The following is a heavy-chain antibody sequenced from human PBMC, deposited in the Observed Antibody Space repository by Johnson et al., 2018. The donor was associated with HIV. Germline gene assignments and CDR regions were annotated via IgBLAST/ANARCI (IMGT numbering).Heavy chain of an antibody. CDR2: INQDGSEK. J-gene: IGHJ3*02. CDR3: TGGWYNLSAFDI. Sequence: EVQLMESGGGLVQPGGSLRLSCAVSGFTVSTSYMTWVRQAPGKGLDWVATINQDGSEKYYVDSVKGRLTVSRDNAKNSLFLQMNSLRAEDTTIYYCTGGWYNLSAFDIWGQGTMVTVSS. V-gene: IGHV3-7*01. CDR1: GFTVSTSY. D-gene: IGHD6-19*01.